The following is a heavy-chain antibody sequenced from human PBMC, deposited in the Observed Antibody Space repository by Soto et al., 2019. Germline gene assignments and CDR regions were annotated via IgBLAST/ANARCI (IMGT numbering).Heavy chain of an antibody. CDR3: ARDQFRVTTVTSLYYYYGMDV. CDR1: GGSISSGGYY. V-gene: IGHV4-31*03. D-gene: IGHD4-17*01. CDR2: IYYSGST. J-gene: IGHJ6*02. Sequence: QVQLQESGPGLVKPSQTLSLTCTVSGGSISSGGYYWSWIRQHPGKGLEWIGYIYYSGSTYYNPSLKSRVTISVDTSKNQFSLKLSSVTAADTAVYYCARDQFRVTTVTSLYYYYGMDVWGQGTTVTVSS.